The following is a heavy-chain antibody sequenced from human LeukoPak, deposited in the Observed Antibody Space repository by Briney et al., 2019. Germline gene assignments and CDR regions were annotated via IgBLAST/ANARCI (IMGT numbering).Heavy chain of an antibody. D-gene: IGHD1-1*01. J-gene: IGHJ4*02. Sequence: GGSLRLSCAASGFTFSSYAMHWVRQAPGKGLEWVSTFSGTGEITYYADYVKGRFTISRDNSKNSLFVQMNSLRAEDTAVYFCAKSRSGSANWALQIFDNWGQGTLVTVSS. CDR3: AKSRSGSANWALQIFDN. V-gene: IGHV3-23*01. CDR1: GFTFSSYA. CDR2: FSGTGEIT.